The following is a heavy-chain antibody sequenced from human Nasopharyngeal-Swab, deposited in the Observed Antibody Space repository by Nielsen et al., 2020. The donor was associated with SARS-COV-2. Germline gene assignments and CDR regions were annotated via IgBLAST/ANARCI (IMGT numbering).Heavy chain of an antibody. J-gene: IGHJ4*02. CDR3: ARDVAMAATYFDY. CDR2: INSDGSRT. V-gene: IGHV3-74*01. CDR1: GFTFSSYG. Sequence: GESLKISCAASGFTFSSYGMHWVRQAPGKGLVWVSRINSDGSRTSYADSVKGRFTISRDNAKNSLYLKMNSLRAEDTAVYYGARDVAMAATYFDYWGQGTLVTVSS. D-gene: IGHD5-24*01.